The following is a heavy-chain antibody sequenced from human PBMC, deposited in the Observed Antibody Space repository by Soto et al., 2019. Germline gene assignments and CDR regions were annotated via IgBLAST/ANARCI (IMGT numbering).Heavy chain of an antibody. Sequence: ASVTVSCKASGGTFSSYAISLVRQAPGKGLEWMGGIIPIFGTANYPQKFQGRVTISADESTSTAYMELSSLRSEHTAVYYCARDGVMTTVTTYVYWGQGTPVTVSS. CDR2: IIPIFGTA. V-gene: IGHV1-69*13. J-gene: IGHJ4*02. CDR1: GGTFSSYA. CDR3: ARDGVMTTVTTYVY. D-gene: IGHD4-17*01.